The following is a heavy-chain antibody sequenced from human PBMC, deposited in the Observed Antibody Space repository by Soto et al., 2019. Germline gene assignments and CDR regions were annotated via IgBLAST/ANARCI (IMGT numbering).Heavy chain of an antibody. Sequence: TGGSLRLSCAASGFTFGGSAMPWVRQASGKGLEWVGHIRSKTNSYATAYAESVKGRFTISRDDSMNTAYLQMNSLKTEDMAGYFCTRQTDAVQWLVVPTDYNFDYWGQGTLFTVSS. CDR3: TRQTDAVQWLVVPTDYNFDY. CDR2: IRSKTNSYAT. D-gene: IGHD6-19*01. J-gene: IGHJ4*02. CDR1: GFTFGGSA. V-gene: IGHV3-73*01.